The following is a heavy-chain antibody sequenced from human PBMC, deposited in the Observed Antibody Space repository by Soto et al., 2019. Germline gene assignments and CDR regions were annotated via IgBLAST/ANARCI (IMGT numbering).Heavy chain of an antibody. J-gene: IGHJ5*02. CDR3: ARDSSGYYWFDP. Sequence: ASVKVSCKTSGYTFTSYYIHWVRQAPGQGLEWMGVINLSGGDSTSLAQRFQGRVTMTGDTSTRTVYMKMSSVTAADTAVYYCARDSSGYYWFDPWGQGTLVTVSS. V-gene: IGHV1-46*01. D-gene: IGHD3-22*01. CDR1: GYTFTSYY. CDR2: INLSGGDST.